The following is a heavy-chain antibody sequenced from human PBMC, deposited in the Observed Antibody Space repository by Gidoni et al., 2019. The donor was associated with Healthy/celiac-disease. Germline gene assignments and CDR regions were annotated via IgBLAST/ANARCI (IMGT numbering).Heavy chain of an antibody. CDR3: ARLGAVAGFFDY. D-gene: IGHD6-19*01. CDR2: ISISGITI. V-gene: IGHV3-48*03. CDR1: GFTFSSYE. Sequence: EVQLVESGGGVVQPGGSLRLSGAASGFTFSSYERNWVSQAPGKGLELVSYISISGITIYYAVSVKGRFTISRDNAKNSLYLQMNSLRAEDTAVYYCARLGAVAGFFDYLGQGTLVTVSS. J-gene: IGHJ4*02.